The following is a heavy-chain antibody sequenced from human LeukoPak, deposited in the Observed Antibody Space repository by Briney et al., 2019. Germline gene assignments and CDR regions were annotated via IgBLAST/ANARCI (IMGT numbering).Heavy chain of an antibody. Sequence: SETLSLTCTVSGGSISSYHWSWIRQPPGKGLEWIGYIYYSGSTNYNPSLKSRVTISADTSKKQFSLKLLCESRTTGTPPPPLKGYYYMDVWGKGTTVTVSS. CDR1: GGSISSYH. V-gene: IGHV4-59*01. J-gene: IGHJ6*03. CDR2: IYYSGST. D-gene: IGHD1-1*01. CDR3: LKGYYYMDV.